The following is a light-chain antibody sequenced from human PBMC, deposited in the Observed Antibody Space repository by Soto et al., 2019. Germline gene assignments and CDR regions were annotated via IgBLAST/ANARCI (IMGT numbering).Light chain of an antibody. V-gene: IGKV3-15*01. Sequence: EIVMTHSPATLSVSPGERATLSCRASQSVRDNLAWYQQKPGQAPRLLIYGASTRATGIPARFSGSVSGTEFTLTINSLQSENFALYFCQQSNNWPYTFGQGTKLEIK. J-gene: IGKJ2*01. CDR1: QSVRDN. CDR3: QQSNNWPYT. CDR2: GAS.